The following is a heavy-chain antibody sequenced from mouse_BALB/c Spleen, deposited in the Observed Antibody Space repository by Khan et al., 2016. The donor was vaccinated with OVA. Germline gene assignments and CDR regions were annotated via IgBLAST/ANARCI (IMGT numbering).Heavy chain of an antibody. V-gene: IGHV3-6*02. CDR2: IRYDGNS. CDR3: ARGGISGPAWFAY. J-gene: IGHJ3*01. D-gene: IGHD3-1*01. CDR1: GYSITSGYF. Sequence: EVQLQESGPGLVKPSQSLSLTCSVTGYSITSGYFWNWIRQFPGNKLEWMGYIRYDGNSNYNPSLKNRISITRDTSKNQFLLKLNSVTPEDTSTYDCARGGISGPAWFAYWGQGTLVTVSA.